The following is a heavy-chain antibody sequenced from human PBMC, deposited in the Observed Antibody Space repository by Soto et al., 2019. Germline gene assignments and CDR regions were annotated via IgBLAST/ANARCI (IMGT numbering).Heavy chain of an antibody. Sequence: ASVKVSCKASGYTFTSYAMRWVRQAPGQRLEWMGWINAGNGNTKYSQKFQGRVTITRDTSASTAYMKLSSLRSEDTAVYYCARPYCSSTSCNWFDPWGPGNPGHRLL. CDR3: ARPYCSSTSCNWFDP. J-gene: IGHJ5*02. D-gene: IGHD2-2*01. CDR1: GYTFTSYA. CDR2: INAGNGNT. V-gene: IGHV1-3*01.